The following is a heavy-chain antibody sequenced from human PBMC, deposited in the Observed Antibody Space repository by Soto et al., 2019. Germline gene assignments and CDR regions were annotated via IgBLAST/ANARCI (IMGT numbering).Heavy chain of an antibody. CDR2: IYHNGTT. J-gene: IGHJ4*02. CDR1: GGSISSTNW. Sequence: QVHLKESGPGLVKPSGTLSLTCAVSGGSISSTNWWSWVSQHPGKWLEWIGEIYHNGTTNYNPSLKSRVTLAVDTSTSHFSMRLYSVNAANTGMYDCAGDRSDPICPRRACDTGNHLDYGGECTLVPVSS. CDR3: AGDRSDPICPRRACDTGNHLDY. V-gene: IGHV4-4*02. D-gene: IGHD3-10*01.